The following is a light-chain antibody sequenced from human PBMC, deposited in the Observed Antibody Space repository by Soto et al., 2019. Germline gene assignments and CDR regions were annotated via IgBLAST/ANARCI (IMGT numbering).Light chain of an antibody. CDR1: QGISSY. J-gene: IGKJ1*01. CDR3: LQDYSYPRT. Sequence: IQLTQSPSSLSASVGDRVTITCRVSQGISSYLNWYQQKPGKAPNLLIYAASRLQSGVSSRFSGSGSGTDFTLTISSLQPEDFATYYCLQDYSYPRTFGQGTKVDIK. CDR2: AAS. V-gene: IGKV1-6*01.